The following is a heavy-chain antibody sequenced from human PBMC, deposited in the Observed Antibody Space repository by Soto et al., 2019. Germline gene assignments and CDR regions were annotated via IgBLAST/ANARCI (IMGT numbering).Heavy chain of an antibody. Sequence: QVQLQESGPGLVKPSGTLSLTCVVSGDSLSGNNWWSWVRQSPAKGLEWIAEIYHTGKTNLNPSLESRVTISLDKSKNLLSLTRTSVTAADTAVYFCARTLSQSSAYGYLGQGRLVTISS. CDR3: ARTLSQSSAYGY. CDR1: GDSLSGNNW. CDR2: IYHTGKT. J-gene: IGHJ4*02. V-gene: IGHV4-4*02. D-gene: IGHD3-22*01.